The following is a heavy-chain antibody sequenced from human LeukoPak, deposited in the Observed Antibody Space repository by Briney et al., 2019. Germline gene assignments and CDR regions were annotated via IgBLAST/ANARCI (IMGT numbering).Heavy chain of an antibody. CDR3: ARINWGREYYFDY. CDR2: IYYSGST. D-gene: IGHD7-27*01. Sequence: SETLSLTCTVSGGSISSSSYYWGWIRQPPGKGLEWIGYIYYSGSTNYNPSLKSRVTISVDTSKNQFSLKLSSVTAADTAVYYCARINWGREYYFDYWGQGTLVTVSS. CDR1: GGSISSSSYY. J-gene: IGHJ4*02. V-gene: IGHV4-61*05.